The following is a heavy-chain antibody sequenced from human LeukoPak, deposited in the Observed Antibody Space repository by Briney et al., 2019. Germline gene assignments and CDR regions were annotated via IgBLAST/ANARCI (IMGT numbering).Heavy chain of an antibody. CDR3: AREVPPAS. CDR1: GFTVSDNY. CDR2: VYSGGGT. J-gene: IGHJ4*02. D-gene: IGHD2-2*01. Sequence: GGSLRLSCAASGFTVSDNYMNWVRQTPGKGLEWVSVVYSGGGTYYADSVKGRLTISRDNSKNTLYLQMNNLRAEDTAVYYCAREVPPASWGQGTLVTVSS. V-gene: IGHV3-66*01.